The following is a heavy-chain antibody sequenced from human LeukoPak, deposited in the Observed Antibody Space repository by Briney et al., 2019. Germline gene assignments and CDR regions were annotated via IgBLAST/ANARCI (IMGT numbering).Heavy chain of an antibody. J-gene: IGHJ3*02. Sequence: GGSLRLSRAASGFTFSDYYMSWIRQAPGKGLEWVSYISSSGSTIYYADSVKGRFTISRDNAKNSLYLQMNSLRAEDTAVYYCARAHIVATIWGAFDIWGQGTMVTVSS. D-gene: IGHD5-12*01. CDR2: ISSSGSTI. CDR1: GFTFSDYY. V-gene: IGHV3-11*01. CDR3: ARAHIVATIWGAFDI.